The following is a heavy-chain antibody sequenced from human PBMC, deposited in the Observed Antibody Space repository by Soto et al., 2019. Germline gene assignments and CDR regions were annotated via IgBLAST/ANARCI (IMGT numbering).Heavy chain of an antibody. V-gene: IGHV3-23*01. Sequence: EEQVSESGGALVQPGGSLRLSCAASGFNFNTFAMSWIRQAPGKGLEWVSHISSSGGSRDYADSVRGRFTISRDNSKNVLFLQMNSLRADDTATYYCAKDPPSHWTANWVDPWGKGTLVTVSS. J-gene: IGHJ5*02. D-gene: IGHD1-1*01. CDR3: AKDPPSHWTANWVDP. CDR2: ISSSGGSR. CDR1: GFNFNTFA.